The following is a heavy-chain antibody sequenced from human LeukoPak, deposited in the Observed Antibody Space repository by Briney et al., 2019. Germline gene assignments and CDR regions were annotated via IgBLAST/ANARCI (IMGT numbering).Heavy chain of an antibody. CDR3: ARDRDYGDYNTQDLFVY. CDR2: VSAYNGNT. J-gene: IGHJ4*02. CDR1: GYTFTNFG. Sequence: ASVKVSCKASGYTFTNFGISWVRQAPGQGLEWMGWVSAYNGNTNYAQRLQGRVTMTTDTSTSTAYMELRSLRSDDTAVYYCARDRDYGDYNTQDLFVYWGQGTLVTVSS. V-gene: IGHV1-18*01. D-gene: IGHD4-17*01.